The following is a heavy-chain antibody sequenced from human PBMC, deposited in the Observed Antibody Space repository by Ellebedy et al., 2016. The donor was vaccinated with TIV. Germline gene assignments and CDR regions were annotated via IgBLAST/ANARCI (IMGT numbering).Heavy chain of an antibody. Sequence: GGSLRLSCAASGFTFSSYAMTWVRQAPGKGLEWVSGISGSGGSTYYADSVKGRFTISRDNSKNTLYLQMNSLRAEDTAVYYCASRRIGYSSGWYSFDYWGQGALVTVSS. V-gene: IGHV3-23*01. D-gene: IGHD6-19*01. CDR3: ASRRIGYSSGWYSFDY. CDR1: GFTFSSYA. J-gene: IGHJ4*02. CDR2: ISGSGGST.